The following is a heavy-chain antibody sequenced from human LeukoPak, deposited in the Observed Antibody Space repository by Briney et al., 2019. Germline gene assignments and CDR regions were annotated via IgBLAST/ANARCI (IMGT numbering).Heavy chain of an antibody. D-gene: IGHD6-19*01. CDR3: VRRGDASSGWGDHDF. J-gene: IGHJ4*02. CDR2: IGGSGDKT. V-gene: IGHV3-23*01. CDR1: GFTFNRNA. Sequence: TGGSLGLSCAASGFTFNRNAISWVRQAPGKGLEWVSTIGGSGDKTFYADSVKGRFTISRDNSKNMVHLQMNSLTGEDTALYYCVRRGDASSGWGDHDFWGQGALVTVSS.